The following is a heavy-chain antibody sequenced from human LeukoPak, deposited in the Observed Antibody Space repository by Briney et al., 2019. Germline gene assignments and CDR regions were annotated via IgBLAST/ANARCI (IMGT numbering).Heavy chain of an antibody. CDR1: GFTFSSYA. CDR3: ASRITMIVVVPNDAFDI. CDR2: ISGSGGST. V-gene: IGHV3-23*01. J-gene: IGHJ3*02. D-gene: IGHD3-22*01. Sequence: PGGSLRLSCAASGFTFSSYAISWVRHAPGKGLEWVSAISGSGGSTYYADSVKGRFTISRHNSKNTLYLQMNSLRAEDTAVYYCASRITMIVVVPNDAFDIWGQGTMVTVSS.